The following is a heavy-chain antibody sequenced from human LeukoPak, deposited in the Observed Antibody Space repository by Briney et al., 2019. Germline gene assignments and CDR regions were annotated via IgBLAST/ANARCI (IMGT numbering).Heavy chain of an antibody. CDR1: GYTLTELS. CDR3: ARDSRGGGPDFDY. J-gene: IGHJ4*02. V-gene: IGHV1-69*05. Sequence: SVKVSCKVSGYTLTELSMHWVRQAPGKGLEWMGGIIPIFGTANYAQKFQGRVTITTDESTSTAYMELSSLRSEDTAVYYCARDSRGGGPDFDYWGQGILVTVSS. CDR2: IIPIFGTA. D-gene: IGHD3-16*01.